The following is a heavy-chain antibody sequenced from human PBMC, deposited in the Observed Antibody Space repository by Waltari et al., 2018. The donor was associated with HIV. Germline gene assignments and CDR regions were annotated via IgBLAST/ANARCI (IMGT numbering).Heavy chain of an antibody. D-gene: IGHD1-20*01. V-gene: IGHV3-30*02. CDR3: AKDRLYNWNSGYFDY. J-gene: IGHJ4*02. CDR2: IRYDGSNK. CDR1: GFTFSSYG. Sequence: QVQLVESGGGVVQPGGSLRLSCAASGFTFSSYGMHWVRQAPGKGLEWVAFIRYDGSNKYYADSVKGRFTISRDNSKNTLYLQTNSLRAEDTAVYYCAKDRLYNWNSGYFDYWGQGTLVTVSS.